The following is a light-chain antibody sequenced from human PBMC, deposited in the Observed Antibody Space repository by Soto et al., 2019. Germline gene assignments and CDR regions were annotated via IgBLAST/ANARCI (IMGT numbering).Light chain of an antibody. Sequence: EIVLTQSPGTLSLSPGERATLSCRSSQTVTNSYLAWYQQQPGQAPRLLIYDVSSMATGIPDRFSGSGSGTDFTLAISRLESEDFAVYYCHHYGVSPTFGQGTKVEIK. CDR2: DVS. J-gene: IGKJ1*01. V-gene: IGKV3-20*01. CDR3: HHYGVSPT. CDR1: QTVTNSY.